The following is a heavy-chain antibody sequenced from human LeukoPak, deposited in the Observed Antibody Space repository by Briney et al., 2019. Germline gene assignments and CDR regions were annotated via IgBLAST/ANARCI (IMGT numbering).Heavy chain of an antibody. CDR1: GFTFSNYA. V-gene: IGHV3-30*18. J-gene: IGHJ4*02. CDR3: VKDPQMYSGSFSYYLDY. CDR2: ISYDKSSQ. D-gene: IGHD1-26*01. Sequence: GGSLRLSCTASGFTFSNYAMHWVRQAPGKGLEWVAIISYDKSSQYYADSVKGRFTISRDNSKNTLSLQMNSLRPEDTAVYYCVKDPQMYSGSFSYYLDYWGQGTLVTVSS.